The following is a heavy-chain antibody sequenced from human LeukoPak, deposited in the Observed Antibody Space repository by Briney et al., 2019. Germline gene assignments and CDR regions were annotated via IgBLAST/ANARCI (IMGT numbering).Heavy chain of an antibody. J-gene: IGHJ3*02. D-gene: IGHD3-9*01. CDR1: GVSISSGGYY. CDR3: ASADYDMAFDI. V-gene: IGHV4-31*03. CDR2: IYYSGST. Sequence: SETLSLTCTVSGVSISSGGYYWSWIRQHPGKGLEWIGYIYYSGSTDYNPSLKSRFTMSVDTSKNQFSLKLSSVTAADTAVYYCASADYDMAFDIWGQGTMVTVSS.